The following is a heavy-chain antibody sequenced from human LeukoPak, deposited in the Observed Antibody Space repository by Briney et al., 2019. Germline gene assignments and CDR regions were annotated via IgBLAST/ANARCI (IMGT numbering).Heavy chain of an antibody. CDR1: GGTFSSYA. D-gene: IGHD5-24*01. V-gene: IGHV1-69*13. J-gene: IGHJ4*02. CDR2: IIPIFGTA. CDR3: ARDLWGYNTRSPLCFDY. Sequence: GASVKVSCKASGGTFSSYAISWVRQAPGQGLEWMGGIIPIFGTANYAQKFQGRVTITADESTSTAYMELSSLRSEDTAVYYCARDLWGYNTRSPLCFDYWGQGTLVTVSS.